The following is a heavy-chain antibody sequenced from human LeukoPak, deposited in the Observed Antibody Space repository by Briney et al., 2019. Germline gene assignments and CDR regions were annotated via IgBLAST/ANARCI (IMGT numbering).Heavy chain of an antibody. D-gene: IGHD3-9*01. V-gene: IGHV3-30*03. Sequence: GGSLRLSCAASGFTFSSYGMHWVRQAPGKGLKWVAVISYDGSNKYYADSVKGRFTISRDNAKNSLYLQMNSLRDEDTAVYYCARDNDWAFHYWGQGTLVTVSS. CDR1: GFTFSSYG. J-gene: IGHJ4*02. CDR2: ISYDGSNK. CDR3: ARDNDWAFHY.